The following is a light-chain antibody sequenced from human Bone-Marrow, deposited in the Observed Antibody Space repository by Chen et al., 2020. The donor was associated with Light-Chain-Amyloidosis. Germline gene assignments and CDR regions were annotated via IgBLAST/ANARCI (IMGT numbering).Light chain of an antibody. CDR2: DDS. J-gene: IGLJ3*02. V-gene: IGLV3-21*02. CDR1: NIGSTS. Sequence: SYVLPQPSSVSVAPGQTATIACGGNNIGSTSVHWYQQTPGQAPLLVVYDDSDRPSGIPERLSGSNSGNTATPTISRVEAGDEADYYCQVWDRSSDRPVFGGGTKLTVL. CDR3: QVWDRSSDRPV.